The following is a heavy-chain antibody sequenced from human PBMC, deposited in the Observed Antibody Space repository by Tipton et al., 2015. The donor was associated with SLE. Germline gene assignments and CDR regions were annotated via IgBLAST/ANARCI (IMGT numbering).Heavy chain of an antibody. CDR3: AREVSPEYDSSGYVNAFDI. Sequence: SLRLSCAASGFTFSSYWMSWVRQAPGKGLEWVGFIRSKAYGGTTEYAASVKGRFTISRDDSKSIAYLQMNSLKTEDTAVYYCAREVSPEYDSSGYVNAFDIWGQGTMVTVSS. V-gene: IGHV3-49*04. J-gene: IGHJ3*02. CDR1: GFTFSSYW. CDR2: IRSKAYGGTT. D-gene: IGHD3-22*01.